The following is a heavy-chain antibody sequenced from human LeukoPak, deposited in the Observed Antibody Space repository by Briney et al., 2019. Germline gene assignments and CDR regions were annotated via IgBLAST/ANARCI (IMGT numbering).Heavy chain of an antibody. CDR2: IIPILGIA. J-gene: IGHJ4*02. V-gene: IGHV1-69*04. CDR3: ARATHANYGVVC. D-gene: IGHD4-17*01. Sequence: SVKVSCKASGGTFSIYSISWVRQAPGQGLEWMGRIIPILGIANYAQKFQGRVTITADKSTSTAYMELSSLRSEDTAVYYCARATHANYGVVCWGQGTLVTVSS. CDR1: GGTFSIYS.